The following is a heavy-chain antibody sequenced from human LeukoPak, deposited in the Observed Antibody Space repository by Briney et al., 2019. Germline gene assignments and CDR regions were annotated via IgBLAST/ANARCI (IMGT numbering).Heavy chain of an antibody. CDR1: GFTLSSYA. CDR3: AKQSAGSAAWYSLHYDF. D-gene: IGHD6-13*01. Sequence: PGGSLRLSCAASGFTLSSYAMTWVRQAPGRGLEWVSSVDGGGGGTYYADSVKGRFTISRDNSKDTLYLRMNGLRAEDTAVYFCAKQSAGSAAWYSLHYDFWGQGTLVTVSS. CDR2: VDGGGGGT. V-gene: IGHV3-23*01. J-gene: IGHJ4*02.